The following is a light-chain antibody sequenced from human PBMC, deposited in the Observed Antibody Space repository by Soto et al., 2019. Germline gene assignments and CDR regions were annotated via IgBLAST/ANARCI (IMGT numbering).Light chain of an antibody. Sequence: QSALTQPRSVSGSPGQSVTISCTGTSSDVGGYGYVSWYQQHPGKAPKVMIYDVNRRPSGVPDRFSGSKSGNTASLTISGLQTEDEADYYCCSYAGGYTLIFGGGTKLTVL. J-gene: IGLJ2*01. V-gene: IGLV2-11*01. CDR2: DVN. CDR1: SSDVGGYGY. CDR3: CSYAGGYTLI.